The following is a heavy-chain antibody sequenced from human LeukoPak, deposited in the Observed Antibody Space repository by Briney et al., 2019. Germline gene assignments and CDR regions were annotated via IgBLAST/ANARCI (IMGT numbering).Heavy chain of an antibody. Sequence: GGSLRLSCAASGFTFSSYGMHWVRQAPGKGLEWVAFIRYDGGNKYYADSVKGRFTISRDNSKNTLYLQMNSPRAEDTAVYYCAKDRRYSYGYQWGQGTLVTVSS. CDR3: AKDRRYSYGYQ. V-gene: IGHV3-30*02. CDR1: GFTFSSYG. D-gene: IGHD5-18*01. CDR2: IRYDGGNK. J-gene: IGHJ4*02.